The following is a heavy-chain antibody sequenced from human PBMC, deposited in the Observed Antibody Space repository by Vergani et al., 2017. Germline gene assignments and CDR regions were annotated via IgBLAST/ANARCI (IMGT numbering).Heavy chain of an antibody. V-gene: IGHV4-39*01. CDR1: GGSISSSSYY. D-gene: IGHD6-13*01. Sequence: QLQLQESGPGLVKPSETLSLTCTVSGGSISSSSYYWGWIRQPPGKGLEWIGSIYYSGSTYYNPSLKSRVTISVDTSKNQFSLKLSSVTAADTAVYYCARRNSAAAGSPFDPWCQGTLVTVSS. J-gene: IGHJ5*02. CDR2: IYYSGST. CDR3: ARRNSAAAGSPFDP.